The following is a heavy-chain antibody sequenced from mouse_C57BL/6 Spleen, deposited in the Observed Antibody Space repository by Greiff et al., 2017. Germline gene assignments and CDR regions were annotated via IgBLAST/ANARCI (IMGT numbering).Heavy chain of an antibody. CDR1: GYTFTSYW. V-gene: IGHV1-64*01. Sequence: QVQLQQPGAELVKPGASVKLSCKASGYTFTSYWMHWVKQRPGQGLEWIGMIHPNSGSTNSNEKFKSKATLTVDKSSSTAYMQLSSLTSEDSAVYYCARMMVPNWYFDVWGTGTTVTVSS. CDR3: ARMMVPNWYFDV. D-gene: IGHD2-3*01. J-gene: IGHJ1*03. CDR2: IHPNSGST.